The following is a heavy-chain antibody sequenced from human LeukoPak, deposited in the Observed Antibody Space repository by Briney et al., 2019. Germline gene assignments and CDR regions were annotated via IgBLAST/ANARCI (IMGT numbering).Heavy chain of an antibody. CDR1: GYTFTSYG. J-gene: IGHJ5*02. Sequence: GASVKVSCKASGYTFTSYGISWVRQAPGQGLEWMGWISAYNGNTNYAQKLQGRVTMTTDTSTSTAYMELRSPRSDDTAVYYCARDWNIVVVVAAKPSWFDPWGQGTLVTVSS. CDR3: ARDWNIVVVVAAKPSWFDP. V-gene: IGHV1-18*01. CDR2: ISAYNGNT. D-gene: IGHD2-15*01.